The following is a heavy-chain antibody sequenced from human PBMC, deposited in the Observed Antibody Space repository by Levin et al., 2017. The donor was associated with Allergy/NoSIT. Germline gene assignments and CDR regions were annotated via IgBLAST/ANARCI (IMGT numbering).Heavy chain of an antibody. Sequence: SETLSLTCTVSGGSVSSGSYYWSWIRQPPGKGLEWIGYIYYSGSTNYNPSLKSRVTISVDTSKNQFSLKLSSVTAAATAVYYCARNVDGGNAYNRFDPRGQGTLVTVSS. D-gene: IGHD4-23*01. V-gene: IGHV4-61*01. CDR1: GGSVSSGSYY. CDR3: ARNVDGGNAYNRFDP. CDR2: IYYSGST. J-gene: IGHJ5*02.